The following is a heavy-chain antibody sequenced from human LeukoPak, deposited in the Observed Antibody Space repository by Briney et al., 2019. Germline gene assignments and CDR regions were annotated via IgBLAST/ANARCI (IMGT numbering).Heavy chain of an antibody. CDR1: GFTFSSYE. CDR3: ARGRGKYSSLDY. J-gene: IGHJ4*02. V-gene: IGHV1-8*01. Sequence: KSGGSLRLSCAASGFTFSSYEMNWVRQATGQGLEWMGWMNPDSGNTGYAQKFQGRVTMTRNTSISTAYMELSSLRSEDTAVYYCARGRGKYSSLDYWGQGTLVTVSS. D-gene: IGHD5-18*01. CDR2: MNPDSGNT.